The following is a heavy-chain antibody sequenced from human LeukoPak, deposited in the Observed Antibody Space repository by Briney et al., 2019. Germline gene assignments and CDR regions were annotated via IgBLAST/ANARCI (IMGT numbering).Heavy chain of an antibody. CDR1: GITLSNYG. D-gene: IGHD3-22*01. Sequence: GGSLRLSCAVSGITLSNYGMSWVRRAPGKGLEWVAGIGGSGGGTNYADSVKGRFIISRDNAKNTLYLQMSSLRVEDTAVYFCAKRGVVIRVILVGFHKEAYYFDPWGQGAPVTVSS. J-gene: IGHJ4*02. CDR3: AKRGVVIRVILVGFHKEAYYFDP. CDR2: IGGSGGGT. V-gene: IGHV3-23*01.